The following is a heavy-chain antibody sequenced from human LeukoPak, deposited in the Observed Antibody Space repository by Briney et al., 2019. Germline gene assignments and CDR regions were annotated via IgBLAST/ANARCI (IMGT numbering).Heavy chain of an antibody. CDR3: ARPGHSLPYYFDY. J-gene: IGHJ4*02. D-gene: IGHD5-18*01. V-gene: IGHV5-51*01. CDR1: GYTFTNYW. Sequence: GESLKISCKGSGYTFTNYWIGWVRQMPGKGLEWMGIIYPGDSDTMYSPSFQGQVTVSADKSISTAYLQWSSLKASDTAIYYCARPGHSLPYYFDYWGQGTLVTVSS. CDR2: IYPGDSDT.